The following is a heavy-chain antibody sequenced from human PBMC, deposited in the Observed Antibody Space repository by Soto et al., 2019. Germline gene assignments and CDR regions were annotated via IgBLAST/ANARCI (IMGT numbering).Heavy chain of an antibody. V-gene: IGHV3-74*01. CDR1: GFTFSSYW. Sequence: PGGSLRLSCAASGFTFSSYWMHWVRKTTGKGLVWVSRINSDGSSTSYADSVKGRFTISRDNAKNTLYLQMNSLRAEDTAVYYCARVLGYCSSTSCLGGYYYYGMDVWGQGTTVTVSS. D-gene: IGHD2-2*01. CDR2: INSDGSST. J-gene: IGHJ6*02. CDR3: ARVLGYCSSTSCLGGYYYYGMDV.